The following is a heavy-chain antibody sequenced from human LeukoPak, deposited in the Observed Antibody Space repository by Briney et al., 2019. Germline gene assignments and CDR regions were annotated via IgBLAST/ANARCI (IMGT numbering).Heavy chain of an antibody. CDR3: AREGIVGASAFDY. D-gene: IGHD1-26*01. Sequence: SETLSLTCTVSGGTISSYYWSWIRQPAGKGLEWIGRIYTSGSTNYNPSLKGRVTISVDKSKNQFSLKLSSVTAADTAVYYCAREGIVGASAFDYWGQGTLVTVSS. CDR2: IYTSGST. CDR1: GGTISSYY. V-gene: IGHV4-4*07. J-gene: IGHJ4*02.